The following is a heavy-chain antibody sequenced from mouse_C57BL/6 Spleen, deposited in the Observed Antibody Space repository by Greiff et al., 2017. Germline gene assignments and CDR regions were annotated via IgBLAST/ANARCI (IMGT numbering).Heavy chain of an antibody. CDR3: ARGGSSYSVFDY. CDR1: GFTFSSYA. J-gene: IGHJ2*01. CDR2: ISDGGSYT. Sequence: EVQVVESGGGLVKPARSLTLSCAASGFTFSSYAMSWVRQTPETRLVWVATISDGGSYTYYPANVKGRFTISSDNAKNNLYLQMSHLKTEDTAMYYCARGGSSYSVFDYWGQGITLTFSS. D-gene: IGHD1-1*01. V-gene: IGHV5-4*01.